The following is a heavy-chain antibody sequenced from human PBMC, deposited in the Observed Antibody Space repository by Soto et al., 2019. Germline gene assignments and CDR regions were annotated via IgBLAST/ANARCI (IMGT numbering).Heavy chain of an antibody. J-gene: IGHJ6*02. D-gene: IGHD6-19*01. V-gene: IGHV1-69*01. CDR1: GGTFSNYA. Sequence: QVQLVQSGAEVKKPGSSVKVSCKASGGTFSNYAISWVRQAPGQGLEWMGGIIPLSGTANYAQKFQGRVTITADDSTSTAYMELRSLRSEDTAIYYCASDYAVADTYYYCMDVWGQGTTVTVSS. CDR3: ASDYAVADTYYYCMDV. CDR2: IIPLSGTA.